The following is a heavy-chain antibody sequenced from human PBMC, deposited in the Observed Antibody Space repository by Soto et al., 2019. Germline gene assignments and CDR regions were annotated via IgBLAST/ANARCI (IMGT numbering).Heavy chain of an antibody. Sequence: GGSLRLSCAASGFTLSGYAMDWVRQAPGKGLEYVSGISTNGVGTYYANSVQGRFTISRDNSKNTVYLQMGSLRPEGMAVYYCARRARPDFYYMDVWGKGTTVTVSS. CDR1: GFTLSGYA. CDR3: ARRARPDFYYMDV. D-gene: IGHD6-6*01. J-gene: IGHJ6*03. V-gene: IGHV3-64*01. CDR2: ISTNGVGT.